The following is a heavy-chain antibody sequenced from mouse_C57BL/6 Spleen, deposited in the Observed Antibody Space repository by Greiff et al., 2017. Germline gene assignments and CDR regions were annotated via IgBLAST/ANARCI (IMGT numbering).Heavy chain of an antibody. CDR3: TRSTIVTLRYFDV. CDR1: GYTFTDYE. V-gene: IGHV1-15*01. J-gene: IGHJ1*03. CDR2: IDPDTGGT. Sequence: VQLQQSGAELVRPGASVTLSCKASGYTFTDYEMHWVKQTPVHGLEWIGAIDPDTGGTAYNQKFKGKAILTADKSSSTAYMELRSLTSEDSAVYYCTRSTIVTLRYFDVWGTGTTVTVSS. D-gene: IGHD2-5*01.